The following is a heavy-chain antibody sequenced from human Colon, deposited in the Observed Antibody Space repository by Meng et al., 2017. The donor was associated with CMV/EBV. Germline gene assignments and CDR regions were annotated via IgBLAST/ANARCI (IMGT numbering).Heavy chain of an antibody. CDR3: VRGAWNSRGCFDH. CDR1: GYTVSSYG. J-gene: IGHJ4*02. CDR2: ISTSIGN. D-gene: IGHD1-7*01. V-gene: IGHV1-18*01. Sequence: ASVNVSCKASGYTVSSYGISWVRQAPGQGLEWMGCISTSIGNQYAQKFQGRVIMTADSPTNTAYLEVMSLTFEDTAVYYCVRGAWNSRGCFDHWGQGALVTVSS.